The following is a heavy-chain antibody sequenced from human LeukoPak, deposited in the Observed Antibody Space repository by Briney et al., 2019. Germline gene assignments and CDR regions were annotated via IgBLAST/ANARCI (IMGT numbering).Heavy chain of an antibody. CDR1: GRSISSSSSY. Sequence: SETLSLTCTVSGRSISSSSSYWGWIRQPPGMGLEWIGSIYYSGSTYYNPSLKSRVTISVDTSKNQFSLKVSSVAAADTAVYYCARYESSAYGIDVWGRGTLVTVSS. D-gene: IGHD3-22*01. CDR2: IYYSGST. J-gene: IGHJ2*01. CDR3: ARYESSAYGIDV. V-gene: IGHV4-39*01.